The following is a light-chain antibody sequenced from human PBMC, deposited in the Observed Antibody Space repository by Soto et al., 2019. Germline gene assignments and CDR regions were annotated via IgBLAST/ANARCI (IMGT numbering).Light chain of an antibody. CDR3: SSYRSGSTVL. CDR2: DVS. V-gene: IGLV2-14*03. J-gene: IGLJ2*01. Sequence: QSALTQPASVSGSPGQSITISCTGTSSDIGGYNYVSWFQQHPGKAPKLMIYDVSHRPSGVSDRFSGSKSDNTASLTISGLQAEDEADYYCSSYRSGSTVLFGGGTKVTVL. CDR1: SSDIGGYNY.